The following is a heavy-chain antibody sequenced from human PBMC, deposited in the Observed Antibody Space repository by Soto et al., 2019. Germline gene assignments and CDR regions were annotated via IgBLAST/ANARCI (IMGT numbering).Heavy chain of an antibody. Sequence: QVQLVQSGAEVKKPGSSVKVSCKASGGTFSSYAISWVRQAPGQGLEWMGGIIPIFGTANYAQKFQGRVTITADESTSPAYMELRSLRSEDTGVYYCASPSDTMIVVVINPYYYGMDVWGQGTTVTVSS. J-gene: IGHJ6*02. CDR2: IIPIFGTA. CDR3: ASPSDTMIVVVINPYYYGMDV. V-gene: IGHV1-69*01. CDR1: GGTFSSYA. D-gene: IGHD3-22*01.